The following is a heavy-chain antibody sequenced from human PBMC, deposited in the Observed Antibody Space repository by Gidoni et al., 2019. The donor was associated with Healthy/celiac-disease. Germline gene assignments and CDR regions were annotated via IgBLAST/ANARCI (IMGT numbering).Heavy chain of an antibody. V-gene: IGHV3-30*18. CDR2: ISYDGSNK. CDR3: AKERAESYSSSSGYYYYMDV. Sequence: QVQLVESGGGVVQPGRSLRLSCAASGFTFSSYGMHWVRQAPGKGLEGVAVISYDGSNKYYADSVKGRFTISRDNSKNTLYLQMNSLRAEDTAVYYCAKERAESYSSSSGYYYYMDVWGKGTTVTVSS. CDR1: GFTFSSYG. D-gene: IGHD6-6*01. J-gene: IGHJ6*03.